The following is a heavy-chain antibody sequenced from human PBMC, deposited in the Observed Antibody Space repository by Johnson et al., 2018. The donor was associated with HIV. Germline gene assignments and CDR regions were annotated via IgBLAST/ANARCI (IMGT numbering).Heavy chain of an antibody. D-gene: IGHD3-10*01. CDR1: GFTFSTNW. Sequence: VQLVESGGGVVQPGGSLRLSCVGSGFTFSTNWMHWVRQAPGKDLVWVSRINSDGSRTSYADSVTGRFTISRDNAKNTLYLQMDSLGAEDTAVYYCARVQLLADDVFNIWGQGTMATVSS. CDR3: ARVQLLADDVFNI. V-gene: IGHV3-74*02. CDR2: INSDGSRT. J-gene: IGHJ3*02.